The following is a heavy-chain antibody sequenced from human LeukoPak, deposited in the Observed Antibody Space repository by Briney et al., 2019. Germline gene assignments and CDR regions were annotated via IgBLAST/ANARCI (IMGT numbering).Heavy chain of an antibody. CDR1: GYTFTGYY. D-gene: IGHD1-26*01. Sequence: ASVKVSYKASGYTFTGYYIHWVRQAPGQGLEWMGWINPNSGGTNYAQNFQGRVTMTRDTSISTAYMELSSLGSDDTAVYYCARGRGSLRDTLDFWGQGTMVTVSS. CDR3: ARGRGSLRDTLDF. V-gene: IGHV1-2*02. J-gene: IGHJ3*01. CDR2: INPNSGGT.